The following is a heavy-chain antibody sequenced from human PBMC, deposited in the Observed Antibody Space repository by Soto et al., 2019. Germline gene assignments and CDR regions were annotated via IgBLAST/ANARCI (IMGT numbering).Heavy chain of an antibody. CDR1: RFSFSNYR. Sequence: EVQMVEAGGGLVKPGGSLRLSCEVSRFSFSNYRMKWVRQAPGKGLEWVSSISSSSSFIYYAESVKGRFTISRDNAKNSLYLQMNSLIVEDTAVYYCARDLFDSWGQGTLVTVSS. J-gene: IGHJ4*02. V-gene: IGHV3-21*01. CDR2: ISSSSSFI. CDR3: ARDLFDS.